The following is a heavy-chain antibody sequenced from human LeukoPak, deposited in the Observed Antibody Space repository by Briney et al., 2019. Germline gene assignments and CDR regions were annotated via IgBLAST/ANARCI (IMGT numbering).Heavy chain of an antibody. V-gene: IGHV4-39*07. D-gene: IGHD1-26*01. CDR3: ARDNELLGY. Sequence: PSETLSLTCTVSGGSISSSSYYWGWIRQPPGKGLQWIGSINYSGTTYYNPSLKSRVPISIDTSKNQFSLKLSSVTAADTAVYYCARDNELLGYWGQGILVTVSS. J-gene: IGHJ4*02. CDR2: INYSGTT. CDR1: GGSISSSSYY.